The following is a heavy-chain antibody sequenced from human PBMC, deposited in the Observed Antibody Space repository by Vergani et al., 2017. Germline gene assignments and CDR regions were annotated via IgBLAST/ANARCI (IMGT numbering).Heavy chain of an antibody. J-gene: IGHJ6*02. CDR1: GGTFSSYT. Sequence: QVQLVQSGAEVKKPGSSVKVSCKASGGTFSSYTISWVRQAPGQGLEWMGRIIPILGIANYAQTFPGRVTITADKSTSTAYMELSSLRSEDTAVYYCARDGAVDGTGNYYYGMDVWGQGTTVTVSS. CDR3: ARDGAVDGTGNYYYGMDV. CDR2: IIPILGIA. D-gene: IGHD6-19*01. V-gene: IGHV1-69*08.